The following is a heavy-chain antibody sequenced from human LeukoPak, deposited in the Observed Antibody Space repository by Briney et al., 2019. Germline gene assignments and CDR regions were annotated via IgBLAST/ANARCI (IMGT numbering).Heavy chain of an antibody. Sequence: SETLSLTCTVSGDSLNNYYWSWIRQPPGKGLEWIGYIYYSGSTNYNPSLKGRVTMSVDTSRTQFSLNLTSVTAADTAVYYCAKVSGFPPLYFYGVGVWGQGTTVTVSS. CDR2: IYYSGST. J-gene: IGHJ6*02. CDR1: GDSLNNYY. V-gene: IGHV4-59*01. CDR3: AKVSGFPPLYFYGVGV. D-gene: IGHD3-3*01.